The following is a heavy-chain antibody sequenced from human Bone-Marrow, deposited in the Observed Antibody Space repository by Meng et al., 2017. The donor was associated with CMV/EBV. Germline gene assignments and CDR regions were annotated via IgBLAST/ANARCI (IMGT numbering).Heavy chain of an antibody. CDR1: GFTFSSYA. CDR3: AKKGAGLTGNFDY. V-gene: IGHV3-23*03. D-gene: IGHD1-20*01. J-gene: IGHJ4*02. Sequence: GESLKISCAASGFTFSSYAMSWVRQAPGKGLEWVSVIYSGGSSTYYADSVKGRFTISRDNSKNTLYLQMNSLRAEDTAVYYCAKKGAGLTGNFDYWGQGTLVTVSS. CDR2: IYSGGSST.